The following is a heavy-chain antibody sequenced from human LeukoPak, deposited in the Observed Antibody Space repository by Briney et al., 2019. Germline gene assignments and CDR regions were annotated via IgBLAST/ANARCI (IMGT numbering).Heavy chain of an antibody. Sequence: GGSLRLSCAASGFTFSTCAMTWVRQAPGKGLEWVSSISAGATFTTYADSVKGRFTISRDYSKNTLYLQMNSLRGEDPAIYYCAKGAYGNAWDWGQGTLVTVSS. D-gene: IGHD3-16*01. CDR3: AKGAYGNAWD. CDR2: ISAGATFT. CDR1: GFTFSTCA. J-gene: IGHJ4*02. V-gene: IGHV3-23*01.